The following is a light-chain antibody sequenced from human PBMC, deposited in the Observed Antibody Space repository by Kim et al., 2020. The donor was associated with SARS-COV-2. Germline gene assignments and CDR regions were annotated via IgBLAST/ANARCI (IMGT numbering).Light chain of an antibody. CDR3: QHYGSSTYT. Sequence: ESVLTQSPGTLSLSPGERATLSCRASQSVSSNYLAWYQQKPGQAPRLLIYGASTRATGIPDRFSGSGSGADFTLTISRLEPEDFAVYFCQHYGSSTYTFGQGTKLEI. J-gene: IGKJ2*01. CDR2: GAS. V-gene: IGKV3-20*01. CDR1: QSVSSNY.